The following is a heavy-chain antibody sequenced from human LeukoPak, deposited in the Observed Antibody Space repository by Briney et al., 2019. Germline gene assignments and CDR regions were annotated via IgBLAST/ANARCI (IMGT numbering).Heavy chain of an antibody. CDR2: VKSKDVGATT. Sequence: GGSLRLSCAASGFTFSYVGMNWVRQAPGKGLDWVGRVKSKDVGATTDYAAPVKGRFTISRDGSKTSVYLQMDGLETEDTAVYYCATDLAQGYFGSWGQGTLVTVSS. CDR1: GFTFSYVG. V-gene: IGHV3-15*01. J-gene: IGHJ4*02. D-gene: IGHD2/OR15-2a*01. CDR3: ATDLAQGYFGS.